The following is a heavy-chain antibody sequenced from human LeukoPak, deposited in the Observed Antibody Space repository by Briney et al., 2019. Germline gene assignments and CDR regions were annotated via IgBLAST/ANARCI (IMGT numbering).Heavy chain of an antibody. CDR1: GFTFSSYS. CDR2: IEQDGSEK. Sequence: SGGSLRLSCAASGFTFSSYSMNWVRQAPGKGLEWVANIEQDGSEKYYVDSVKGRFTISRDNAKNSLYLQMNSLRAEDTAVYYCARVSSLYYYYMDVWGKGTTVTISS. CDR3: ARVSSLYYYYMDV. D-gene: IGHD6-13*01. J-gene: IGHJ6*03. V-gene: IGHV3-7*01.